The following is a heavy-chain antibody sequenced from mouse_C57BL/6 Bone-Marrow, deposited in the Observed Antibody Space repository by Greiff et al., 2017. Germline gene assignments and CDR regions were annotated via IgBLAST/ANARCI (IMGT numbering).Heavy chain of an antibody. D-gene: IGHD2-4*01. Sequence: QVQLQQSGPELVKPGASVKISCKASGYTFTDYYINWVKQRPGQGLEWIGRIYPGDGDTNYNGKFKGKATLTADKSSSTAYMQLSSLTSEDSAVYFCARSDYDYDGRDYYFDYWGQGTTLTVSS. CDR2: IYPGDGDT. J-gene: IGHJ2*01. CDR1: GYTFTDYY. V-gene: IGHV1-82*01. CDR3: ARSDYDYDGRDYYFDY.